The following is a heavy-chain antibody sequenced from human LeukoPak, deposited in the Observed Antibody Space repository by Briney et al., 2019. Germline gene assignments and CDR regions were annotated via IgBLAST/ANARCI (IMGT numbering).Heavy chain of an antibody. V-gene: IGHV3-23*01. Sequence: GGSLRLSCAASGFTFNTYAMAWVRQAPGKGLEWVSGINNSGGRTFYADSVKGRFTISRDNSKNTLHLQMNNLRAEDTAMYYCARGSLMGYGSGSLNVWGQGTTVTVSS. CDR2: INNSGGRT. CDR1: GFTFNTYA. CDR3: ARGSLMGYGSGSLNV. D-gene: IGHD3-10*01. J-gene: IGHJ6*02.